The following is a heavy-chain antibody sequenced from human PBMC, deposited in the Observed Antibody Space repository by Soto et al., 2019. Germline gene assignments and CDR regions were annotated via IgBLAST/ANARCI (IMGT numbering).Heavy chain of an antibody. CDR3: ARQGIGNLHGLVDV. J-gene: IGHJ6*02. D-gene: IGHD3-10*01. V-gene: IGHV4-59*08. CDR1: GGSIDGYN. Sequence: QVQLQESGPGLVKPSETLSLTCTVSGGSIDGYNCAWIRQPPGKALEWVGYVYYNGGSSYNPSRKSRVTLSMDASKSQFSLQLRSVTAADTAVYYCARQGIGNLHGLVDVWGRGTTVTVSS. CDR2: VYYNGGS.